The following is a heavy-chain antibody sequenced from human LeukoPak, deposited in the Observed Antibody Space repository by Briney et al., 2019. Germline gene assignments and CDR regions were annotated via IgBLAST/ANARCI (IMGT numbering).Heavy chain of an antibody. CDR3: AKQLGYCSDGSCYFPY. V-gene: IGHV3-23*01. J-gene: IGHJ4*02. CDR1: GFTFSNAW. Sequence: GGSLRLSCATSGFTFSNAWMNWVRQAPGKGLEWVSAISNNGGYTYYADSVQGRFTISRDNSKSTLCLQMNSLRAEDTAVYYCAKQLGYCSDGSCYFPYWGQGTLVTVSS. D-gene: IGHD2-15*01. CDR2: ISNNGGYT.